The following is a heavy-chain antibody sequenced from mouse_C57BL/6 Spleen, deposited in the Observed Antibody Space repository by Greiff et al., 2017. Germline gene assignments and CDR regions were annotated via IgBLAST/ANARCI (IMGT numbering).Heavy chain of an antibody. CDR1: GFNIKDDY. Sequence: EVQLQQSGAELVRPGASVKLSCTASGFNIKDDYMHWVKQRPEQGLEWIGWIDHENGDTEYASKFQGKATITADTSSNTAYLQLSSLTSEDSAVYYCTSGLLYAYWGQGTLVTVSA. CDR2: IDHENGDT. J-gene: IGHJ3*01. V-gene: IGHV14-4*01. D-gene: IGHD2-10*01. CDR3: TSGLLYAY.